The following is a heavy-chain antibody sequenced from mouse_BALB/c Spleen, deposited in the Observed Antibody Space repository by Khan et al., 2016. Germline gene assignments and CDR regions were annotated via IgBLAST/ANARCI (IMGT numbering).Heavy chain of an antibody. CDR2: ISSGSSTI. D-gene: IGHD1-1*01. CDR1: GFTFSNFG. CDR3: VRSDYGSNMDY. V-gene: IGHV5-17*02. Sequence: EVELVESGGGLVQPGGSRKLSCAASGFTFSNFGMHWVRQAPEKGLEWVAYISSGSSTIYYADTVMGRFTISRDNPTNTLLMQMTSLRSEDTAIYYCVRSDYGSNMDYWGQGTSVTVSS. J-gene: IGHJ4*01.